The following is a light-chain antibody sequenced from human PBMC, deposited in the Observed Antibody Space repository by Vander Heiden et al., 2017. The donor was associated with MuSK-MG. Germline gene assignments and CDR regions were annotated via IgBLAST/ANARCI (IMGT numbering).Light chain of an antibody. CDR2: AAS. V-gene: IGKV1-39*01. CDR1: QSISSY. J-gene: IGKJ1*01. CDR3: QQSYSTPPR. Sequence: IQLTHSPSSLSASVGDRVTITCRASQSISSYLNWYQQKPGKAPKLLIYAASSLQSGVPSRFSGSGSGTDFTLTISSLQPEDFATYYCQQSYSTPPRFGQGTKVEIK.